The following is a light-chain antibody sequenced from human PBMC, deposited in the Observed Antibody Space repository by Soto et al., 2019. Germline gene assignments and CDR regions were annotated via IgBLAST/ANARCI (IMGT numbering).Light chain of an antibody. CDR2: DVS. CDR1: SSDVGGYNY. Sequence: QSVLTQPASGSGSPGQSITISCTGTSSDVGGYNYVSWYQQHPGKAPKLMIYDVSNRPSGVSNRFSGSKSGNTASLTISGLQAEDEADYYCSSYTRSSTLYVFGTGTKVTVL. CDR3: SSYTRSSTLYV. V-gene: IGLV2-14*01. J-gene: IGLJ1*01.